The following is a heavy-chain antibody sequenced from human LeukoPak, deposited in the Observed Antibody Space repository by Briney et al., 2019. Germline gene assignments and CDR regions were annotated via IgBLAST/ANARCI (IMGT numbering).Heavy chain of an antibody. J-gene: IGHJ3*02. CDR1: GYSISSSNW. Sequence: SDTLPLTCAVSGYSISSSNWWGWIRQSPGKGLEWIGYIYYSGSTYYNPSLKSRVTMSVDTSKNQFSLKLNSVTAVDTAVYYCARILRSGWTGGAFDIWGQGTMVIVSS. CDR3: ARILRSGWTGGAFDI. D-gene: IGHD6-19*01. V-gene: IGHV4-28*01. CDR2: IYYSGST.